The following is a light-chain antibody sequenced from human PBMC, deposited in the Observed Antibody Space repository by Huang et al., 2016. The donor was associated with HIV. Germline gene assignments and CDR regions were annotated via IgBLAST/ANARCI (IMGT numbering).Light chain of an antibody. J-gene: IGKJ2*01. CDR2: GGS. Sequence: EIVMTQSPATLSVSPGERATLSCRASQSVSCDFAWYQRRPGQAPRLLIYGGSNRANGIPGRFSAGESGTEFTLIISSLQSEDFALYFCQQYHNWPASFGQGTKLELK. CDR3: QQYHNWPAS. V-gene: IGKV3-15*01. CDR1: QSVSCD.